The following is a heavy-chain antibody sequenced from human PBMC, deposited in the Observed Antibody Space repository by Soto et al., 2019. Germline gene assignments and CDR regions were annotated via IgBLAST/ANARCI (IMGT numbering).Heavy chain of an antibody. CDR3: ARESMQRGIIRFDS. CDR2: IYYSGST. Sequence: SETLSLTCTVSGGSISSSSYYWGWIRQPPGKGLEWIGSIYYSGSTYYNPSLKSRVTISVDTSKNQFSLKLSSVTAADTAVYYCARESMQRGIIRFDSWGQGALVTVSS. J-gene: IGHJ4*02. D-gene: IGHD2-8*01. V-gene: IGHV4-39*01. CDR1: GGSISSSSYY.